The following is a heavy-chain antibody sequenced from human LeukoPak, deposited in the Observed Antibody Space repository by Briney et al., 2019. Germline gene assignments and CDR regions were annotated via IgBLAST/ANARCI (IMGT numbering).Heavy chain of an antibody. CDR1: GGTFSSYA. J-gene: IGHJ5*02. CDR3: ARGQTSITIFGVVMGFWFHP. Sequence: ASVKVSCKASGGTFSSYAISWVRQAPGQELEWMGGIIPIFGTANYAQKFQGRVTITADESTSTAYMELSSLRSEDTAVYYCARGQTSITIFGVVMGFWFHPWGQGTLVTVSS. V-gene: IGHV1-69*13. CDR2: IIPIFGTA. D-gene: IGHD3-3*01.